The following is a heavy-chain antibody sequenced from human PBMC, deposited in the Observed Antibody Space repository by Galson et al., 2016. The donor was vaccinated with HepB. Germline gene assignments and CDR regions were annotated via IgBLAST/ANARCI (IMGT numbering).Heavy chain of an antibody. CDR1: GDSFSSPNW. V-gene: IGHV4-4*02. J-gene: IGHJ4*02. Sequence: ETLSLTCAVSGDSFSSPNWWTWVRQPPGKGLEWIGEISHSWTTNYNPSLKSRVTISLDKSRNQFSLKLTSVTVADTAVYYCAREGWSDTHGYDYWGQGTLVTVSS. CDR3: AREGWSDTHGYDY. CDR2: ISHSWTT. D-gene: IGHD5-18*01.